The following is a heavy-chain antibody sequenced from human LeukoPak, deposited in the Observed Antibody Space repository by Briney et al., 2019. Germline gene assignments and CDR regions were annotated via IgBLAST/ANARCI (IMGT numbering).Heavy chain of an antibody. V-gene: IGHV1-46*01. Sequence: EASVKVSCKTSGYSFTTYYIHWIRQAPGQGLEWMAVITPNNGRPTYAQKFQGRVTLTMDTSSSTVYMELSSLGSDDTAIYYCARDQIQVWYMVGRFDSWGQGTLVSVSS. D-gene: IGHD2-8*02. J-gene: IGHJ4*02. CDR3: ARDQIQVWYMVGRFDS. CDR1: GYSFTTYY. CDR2: ITPNNGRP.